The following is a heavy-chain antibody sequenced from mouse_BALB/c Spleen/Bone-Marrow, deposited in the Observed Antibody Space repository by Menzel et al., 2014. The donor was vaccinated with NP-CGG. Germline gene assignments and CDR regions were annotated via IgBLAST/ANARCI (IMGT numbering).Heavy chain of an antibody. J-gene: IGHJ3*01. CDR2: INPYNDGT. CDR3: ARDGNYGFAY. V-gene: IGHV1-14*01. D-gene: IGHD2-1*01. CDR1: GYTFTSYV. Sequence: EVQLQDTGPELVKPGASVETSCKASGYTFTSYVMHWVKQKPGQGLEWIGYINPYNDGTKYNEKFKGKSTLTSDKSSSTAYMDLSSLTSEDSAVYYCARDGNYGFAYWSQGTLVTVSA.